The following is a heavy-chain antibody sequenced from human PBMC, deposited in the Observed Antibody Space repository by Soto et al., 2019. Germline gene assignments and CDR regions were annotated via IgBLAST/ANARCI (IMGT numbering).Heavy chain of an antibody. D-gene: IGHD3-22*01. Sequence: QVQLVQSGAEVKKPGASVKVSCKASGYTFTSYGISWVRQAPGQGLEWMGWISAYNGNTNYAQKLQGRVTMTTDTSTSTAYMELRSLRSDDTAVYYCARDRNVGYYYDSSGYYYFDYWGQGTLVTVYS. J-gene: IGHJ4*02. CDR3: ARDRNVGYYYDSSGYYYFDY. CDR2: ISAYNGNT. V-gene: IGHV1-18*01. CDR1: GYTFTSYG.